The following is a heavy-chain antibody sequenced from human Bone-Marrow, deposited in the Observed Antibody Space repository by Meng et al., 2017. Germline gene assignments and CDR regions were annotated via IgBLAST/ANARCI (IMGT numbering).Heavy chain of an antibody. Sequence: GESLKISCAASGFTISSYWMHWVRQGPGKGLVWVSRIDDGSSTSYADSVKGRFTISRDDSKNTLYLQMNSLKVEDTAVYYCARGPLGIVVLDYWGQGTLVTVSS. CDR3: ARGPLGIVVLDY. CDR2: IDDGSST. J-gene: IGHJ4*02. V-gene: IGHV3-74*01. D-gene: IGHD7-27*01. CDR1: GFTISSYW.